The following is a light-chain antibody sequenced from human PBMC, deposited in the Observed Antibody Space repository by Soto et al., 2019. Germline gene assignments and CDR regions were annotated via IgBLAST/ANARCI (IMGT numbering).Light chain of an antibody. CDR3: QQRSNWPPIT. V-gene: IGKV3D-20*02. CDR2: AAS. J-gene: IGKJ5*01. Sequence: EIVLTQSPGTLSLSPGERATLSCRASQSATSNYLAWYQQKPGQAPRILIFAASSRATGIPDRFSGSGSGTDFTLTISSLEPEDFAVYYCQQRSNWPPITFGQGTRLEIK. CDR1: QSATSNY.